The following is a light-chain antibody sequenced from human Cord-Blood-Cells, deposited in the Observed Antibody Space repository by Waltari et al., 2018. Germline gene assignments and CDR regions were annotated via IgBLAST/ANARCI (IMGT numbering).Light chain of an antibody. V-gene: IGLV2-23*01. Sequence: QSALTQPASVSGYPGQSITISCTGTSSDVGSYNLVSCYQQHPGKAPKPMIYEGSKRPSGVSNRFSGSKSGNTASLTISGLQAEDEADYYCCSYAGSSTVVFGGGTKLTVL. CDR1: SSDVGSYNL. CDR2: EGS. CDR3: CSYAGSSTVV. J-gene: IGLJ2*01.